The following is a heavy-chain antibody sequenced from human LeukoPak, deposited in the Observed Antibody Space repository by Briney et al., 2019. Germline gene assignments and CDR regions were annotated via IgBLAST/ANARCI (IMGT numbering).Heavy chain of an antibody. J-gene: IGHJ4*02. CDR1: GFTFSSYG. CDR2: IWYDGSNK. D-gene: IGHD3-22*01. V-gene: IGHV3-33*01. Sequence: GGSLRLSCAASGFTFSSYGMHWVRQAPGKGLEWVAVIWYDGSNKYYADSVKGRFTISRDNSKNTLYLQMNSLRAEDTAVYYCARDLRRYYYDSSGYSYYFDYWGQGTLVTVSS. CDR3: ARDLRRYYYDSSGYSYYFDY.